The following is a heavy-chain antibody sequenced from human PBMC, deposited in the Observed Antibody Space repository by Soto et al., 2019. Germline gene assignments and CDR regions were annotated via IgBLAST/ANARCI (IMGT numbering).Heavy chain of an antibody. J-gene: IGHJ5*01. D-gene: IGHD6-13*01. CDR3: TRGGGPSSSYCCLDS. Sequence: QVHLQQWGAGLLRPSETLSLTCGISGGSFGGYYWTWIRQPPGKGLEWIGEVNYSGRPTYNPSLKSRVTVSMDMSNTSFYLTLNSVNDADMALYYCTRGGGPSSSYCCLDSWGQGPLVTVSS. CDR2: VNYSGRP. CDR1: GGSFGGYY. V-gene: IGHV4-34*02.